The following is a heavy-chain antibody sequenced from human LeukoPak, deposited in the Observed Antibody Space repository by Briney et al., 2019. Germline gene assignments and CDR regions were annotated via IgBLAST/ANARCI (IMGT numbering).Heavy chain of an antibody. V-gene: IGHV3-20*04. Sequence: GGSLRLSCAASGFTFDDYGMSWVRQAPGKGLEWVSGINWNGGSTGYADSVKGRFTISRDNAKNSLYLQMNSLRAEDTALYYYATGTYYYDSSGYYWGQGTLVTVSS. CDR1: GFTFDDYG. CDR3: ATGTYYYDSSGYY. CDR2: INWNGGST. D-gene: IGHD3-22*01. J-gene: IGHJ4*02.